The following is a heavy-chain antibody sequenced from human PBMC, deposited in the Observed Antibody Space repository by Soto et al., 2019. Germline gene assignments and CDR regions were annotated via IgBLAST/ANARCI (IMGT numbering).Heavy chain of an antibody. CDR1: GYSFSSYC. CDR2: IDPSDSYS. D-gene: IGHD2-21*02. Sequence: GESLKISCKGSGYSFSSYCISWVRQMPGKGLEWMGRIDPSDSYSNYNPSFQGHVTMSADKSISTAYLQWSSLKASDTAMYYCARQYGDYNGWIDPWGQGTLVTVSS. V-gene: IGHV5-10-1*01. J-gene: IGHJ5*02. CDR3: ARQYGDYNGWIDP.